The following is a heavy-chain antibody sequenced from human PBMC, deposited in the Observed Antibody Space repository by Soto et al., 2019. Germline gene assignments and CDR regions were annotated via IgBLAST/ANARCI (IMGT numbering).Heavy chain of an antibody. Sequence: GGSLRLSCAASGFIFSDYWMSWVRQAPGKGPEWVANIKFDGSEKQYVDSVRGRFTIPRDNSRNSLFLQMNSLRAGDTAVYYCVKDEGYCSSSTCYSPRNHYFDSWGQGTLVTVSS. CDR3: VKDEGYCSSSTCYSPRNHYFDS. V-gene: IGHV3-7*03. J-gene: IGHJ4*02. D-gene: IGHD2-2*01. CDR1: GFIFSDYW. CDR2: IKFDGSEK.